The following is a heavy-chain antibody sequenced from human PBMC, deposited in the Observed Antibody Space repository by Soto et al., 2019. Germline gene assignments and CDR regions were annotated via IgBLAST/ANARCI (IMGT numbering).Heavy chain of an antibody. J-gene: IGHJ4*02. CDR1: GGSISSYY. CDR2: IYYSGST. Sequence: NPSETLSLTCTVSGGSISSYYWSWIRQPPGKGLEWIGYIYYSGSTNYNPSLKSRVTISVDTSKNQFSLKLSSVTAADTAVYYCARVPNIYSGYDNTGDYWGQGTLVTVSS. CDR3: ARVPNIYSGYDNTGDY. V-gene: IGHV4-59*01. D-gene: IGHD5-12*01.